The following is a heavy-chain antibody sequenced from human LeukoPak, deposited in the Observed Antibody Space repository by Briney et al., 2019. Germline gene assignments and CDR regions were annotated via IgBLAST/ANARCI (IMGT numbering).Heavy chain of an antibody. CDR1: GFAFSTHG. CDR2: IWYDGSKK. V-gene: IGHV3-33*01. J-gene: IGHJ4*02. D-gene: IGHD3-10*01. Sequence: GGSLRLSCAASGFAFSTHGFHWVRQAPGKGLEWVAVIWYDGSKKYYRDSVKGRFSFSRDDSKNTLFLQMNSLRGEDTAVYYCARDAGNFASGSAHFDYWGQGTLVTVPS. CDR3: ARDAGNFASGSAHFDY.